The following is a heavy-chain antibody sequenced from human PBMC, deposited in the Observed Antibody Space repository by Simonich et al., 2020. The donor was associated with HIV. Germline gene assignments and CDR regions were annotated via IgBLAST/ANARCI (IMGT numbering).Heavy chain of an antibody. J-gene: IGHJ2*01. CDR3: ASTSGVWFGEGWYFDL. Sequence: QVQLVQSGAEVKKPGASVKVSCKASGYSFTTYGINWVRQAPGQGLEWMGWLSANNGNTNDAQKVQGRVTMTTDTSTSTAYMELRSLRFDDTAVYYCASTSGVWFGEGWYFDLWGRGTLVTVSS. V-gene: IGHV1-18*01. CDR1: GYSFTTYG. D-gene: IGHD3-10*01. CDR2: LSANNGNT.